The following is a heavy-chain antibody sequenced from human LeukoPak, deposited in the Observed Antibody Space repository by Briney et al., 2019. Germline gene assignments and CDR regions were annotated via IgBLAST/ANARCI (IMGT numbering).Heavy chain of an antibody. CDR3: ARSLSGYLTDPFFDQ. D-gene: IGHD5-12*01. V-gene: IGHV3-48*03. CDR2: ISSGFHV. Sequence: GGSLRLSCVASGFSCSSYEMNWVRRAPGKGLEWVSYISSGFHVHYADSVKGRFTISRDNAWDSLYPQMDSLRAEDTAVYYCARSLSGYLTDPFFDQWGQGTLVTVSS. CDR1: GFSCSSYE. J-gene: IGHJ4*02.